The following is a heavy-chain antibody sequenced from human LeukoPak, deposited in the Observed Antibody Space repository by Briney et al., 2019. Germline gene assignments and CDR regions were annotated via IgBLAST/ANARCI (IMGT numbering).Heavy chain of an antibody. D-gene: IGHD6-19*01. V-gene: IGHV3-74*01. J-gene: IGHJ4*02. Sequence: PGGSLRLSCAASGFTFSNYWMHWVRQVPGKGLVWVSRIKDDGSITDYADSVKGRFIISRDNAKNTLYLQMNSLRAEDTAVYYCARVSSGEQWLAFDYWGQGTLVTVFS. CDR3: ARVSSGEQWLAFDY. CDR2: IKDDGSIT. CDR1: GFTFSNYW.